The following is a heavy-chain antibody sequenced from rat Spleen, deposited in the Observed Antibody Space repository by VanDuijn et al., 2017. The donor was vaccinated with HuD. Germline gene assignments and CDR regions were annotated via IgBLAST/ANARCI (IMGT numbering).Heavy chain of an antibody. CDR1: GFTFSDYY. V-gene: IGHV5-22*01. J-gene: IGHJ2*01. Sequence: EVQLVESGGGLVQPGRSLKLSCAASGFTFSDYYMAWVRQAPKKGLEWVASISYEGSTTYYGDSVKGRFTISRDNAKSTLYLQMDSLRSEDTATYYCARLSDVYYGLSYYFDYWGQGVMVTVSS. CDR3: ARLSDVYYGLSYYFDY. D-gene: IGHD1-6*01. CDR2: ISYEGSTT.